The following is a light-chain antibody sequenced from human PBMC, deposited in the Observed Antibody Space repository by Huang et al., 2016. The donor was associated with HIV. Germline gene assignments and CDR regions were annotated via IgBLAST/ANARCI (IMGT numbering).Light chain of an antibody. CDR1: QSVGSY. CDR2: DVS. V-gene: IGKV3-11*01. CDR3: QQRSSGVS. Sequence: VLTQSPATLSWYPGERVTLSCRASQSVGSYIAWYQQRPGQSPRLLIYDVSNRATGTPVSFSGSGSGTDFTLTISSLESEDFAVYYCQQRSSGVSFGGGTKVQVK. J-gene: IGKJ4*01.